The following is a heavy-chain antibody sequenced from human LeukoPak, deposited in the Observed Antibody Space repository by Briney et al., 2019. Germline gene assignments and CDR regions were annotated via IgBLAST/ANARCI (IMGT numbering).Heavy chain of an antibody. CDR3: ARSHYYDSSGIFSYYYGLDV. V-gene: IGHV3-74*01. Sequence: GGSLRLSCAASGFTFNSYWMVWFRQAPGKGLVWVSCINPDGSWTLHADSVKGRFAISRDYARNTLYLQMNSLGVEDTAMYYCARSHYYDSSGIFSYYYGLDVWGQGTTVTVSS. J-gene: IGHJ6*02. D-gene: IGHD3-22*01. CDR2: INPDGSWT. CDR1: GFTFNSYW.